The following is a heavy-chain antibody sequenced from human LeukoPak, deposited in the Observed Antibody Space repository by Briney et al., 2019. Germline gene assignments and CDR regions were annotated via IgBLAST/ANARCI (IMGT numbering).Heavy chain of an antibody. CDR2: ISGSGGST. D-gene: IGHD2-15*01. CDR3: AKDLAYCSAGSCYYGYFDY. Sequence: GGSLRLSCAASGFTFSSYAMSWVRQAPGKGLEWVSAISGSGGSTYYADSVKGRFTISRDNSKNTLYLQMNSLRAEDTAVYYCAKDLAYCSAGSCYYGYFDYWGQGTLVTVSS. J-gene: IGHJ4*02. V-gene: IGHV3-23*01. CDR1: GFTFSSYA.